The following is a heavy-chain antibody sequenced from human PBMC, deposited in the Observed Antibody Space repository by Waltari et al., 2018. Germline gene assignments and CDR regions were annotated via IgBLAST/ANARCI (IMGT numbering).Heavy chain of an antibody. Sequence: EVQLVESGGGLVQPGGSLRLSCAASCFTFNRYWLTCVRQAPGKGLEWVANIDQEGSEKLYVDSVKGRFTISRDNAKSSLFLQMNSLRVEDTAIYYCASGSGWTSAHWGQGTLVTVSS. V-gene: IGHV3-7*03. CDR2: IDQEGSEK. CDR3: ASGSGWTSAH. J-gene: IGHJ4*02. CDR1: CFTFNRYW. D-gene: IGHD6-19*01.